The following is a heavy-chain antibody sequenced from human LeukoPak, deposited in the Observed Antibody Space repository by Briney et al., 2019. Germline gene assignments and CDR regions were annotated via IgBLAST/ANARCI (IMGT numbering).Heavy chain of an antibody. CDR1: GFSFSNYA. CDR2: ISDSGSTA. Sequence: GGSLRLSCGASGFSFSNYAMTWVRQAPGKGLEWVSGISDSGSTAFYADSVKGRFTSSRDNPKNTLYLQMNSLKTEDTAVYYCTTVDADSHDAFDIWGQGTMVTVSS. CDR3: TTVDADSHDAFDI. D-gene: IGHD2-2*01. V-gene: IGHV3-23*01. J-gene: IGHJ3*02.